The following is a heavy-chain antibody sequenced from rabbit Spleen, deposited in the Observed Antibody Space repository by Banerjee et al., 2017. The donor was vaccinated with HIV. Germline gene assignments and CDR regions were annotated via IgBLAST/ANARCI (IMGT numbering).Heavy chain of an antibody. D-gene: IGHD6-1*01. J-gene: IGHJ4*01. CDR1: GFSFSSSW. Sequence: QQQLEESGGDLVKPEGSLTLTCTASGFSFSSSWVCWVRQAPGKGLEWIACINTATSKAVYATWAKGRFTISSHNAQNTLYLQLNSLTVADTATYFCARADYTHDSNGVAYAINLWGPGTLVTVS. CDR2: INTATSKA. V-gene: IGHV1S45*01. CDR3: ARADYTHDSNGVAYAINL.